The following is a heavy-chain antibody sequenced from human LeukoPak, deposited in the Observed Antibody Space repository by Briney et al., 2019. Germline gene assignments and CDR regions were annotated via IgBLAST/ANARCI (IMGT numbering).Heavy chain of an antibody. J-gene: IGHJ5*02. Sequence: GGSLRLSCAASGFTVSGNYMSWVRQAPGKGLECVAAIYSGGDTYYADSVKGRFTVSRDKSKNTVYLQMNSLRAEDTAVYYCARGWDDGRAERPAWGQGTLVTVSS. CDR3: ARGWDDGRAERPA. CDR1: GFTVSGNY. CDR2: IYSGGDT. D-gene: IGHD5-24*01. V-gene: IGHV3-53*01.